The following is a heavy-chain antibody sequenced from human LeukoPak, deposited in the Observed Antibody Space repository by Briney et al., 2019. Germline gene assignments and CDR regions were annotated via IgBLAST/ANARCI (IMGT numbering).Heavy chain of an antibody. J-gene: IGHJ4*02. D-gene: IGHD5-12*01. V-gene: IGHV3-66*01. CDR2: IYSGGST. CDR1: GFTVSSNY. Sequence: TGGSLRLSCAASGFTVSSNYMSWVRQAPGKGLEWVSVIYSGGSTYYADSVKGRFTISRDNSKNTLYLQMNSLRAEDTAVYYCARSAGRGSYSGYDLFDYWGQGTLVTVPS. CDR3: ARSAGRGSYSGYDLFDY.